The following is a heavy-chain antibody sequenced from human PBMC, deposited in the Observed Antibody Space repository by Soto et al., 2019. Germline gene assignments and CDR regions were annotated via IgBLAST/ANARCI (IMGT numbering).Heavy chain of an antibody. CDR2: INPNSGGT. V-gene: IGHV1-2*02. J-gene: IGHJ6*02. Sequence: ASMKGSCTASGYIFTCYYMQCVRQSPGQGLEWMGWINPNSGGTNYAQKFQGRVTMTRDTSISTAYMELSRLRSDDTAVYYCARDGRGYYYGMDVWGQGTTVTVSS. CDR1: GYIFTCYY. CDR3: ARDGRGYYYGMDV.